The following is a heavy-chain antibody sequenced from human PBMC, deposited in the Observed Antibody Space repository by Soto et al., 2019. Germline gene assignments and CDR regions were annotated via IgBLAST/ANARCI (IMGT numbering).Heavy chain of an antibody. J-gene: IGHJ5*02. V-gene: IGHV4-30-2*01. CDR1: GGSISSGGYS. Sequence: SETLSLTCAGSGGSISSGGYSWSWIRQPPGKGLEWIGYIYHSGSTYYNPSLKSRVTISVDRSKNQFSLKLGSVTAADTAVYYCARSYYNFWGGYEFDPLGQDNLVPVSS. CDR3: ARSYYNFWGGYEFDP. CDR2: IYHSGST. D-gene: IGHD3-3*01.